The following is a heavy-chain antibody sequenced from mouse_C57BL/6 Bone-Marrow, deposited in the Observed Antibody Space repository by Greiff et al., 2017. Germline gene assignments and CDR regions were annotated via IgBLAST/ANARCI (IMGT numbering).Heavy chain of an antibody. D-gene: IGHD2-1*01. CDR2: IDPETGGT. CDR1: GYTFTDYE. V-gene: IGHV1-15*01. CDR3: TRSPYRNFYFDY. Sequence: VQLQQSGAELVRPGASVTLSCKASGYTFTDYEMHWVKQTPVHGLEWIGAIDPETGGTAYNQKFKGKAILTADKSSSTAYMELRSLTSEDSAVYYCTRSPYRNFYFDYWGQGTTLTVSS. J-gene: IGHJ2*01.